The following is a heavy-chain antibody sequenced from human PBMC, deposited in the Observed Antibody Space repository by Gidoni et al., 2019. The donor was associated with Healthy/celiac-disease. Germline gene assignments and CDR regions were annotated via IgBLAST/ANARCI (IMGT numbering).Heavy chain of an antibody. CDR2: IYYSGST. V-gene: IGHV4-39*01. J-gene: IGHJ5*02. Sequence: QLQLQESGPGLVKPSETLSLTCTVSGGSISSSSYYWGWLRQPPGKGLEWIGSIYYSGSTYYNPSLKSRVTISVDTAKNQFSLKLSSVTAADTAVYYCARHFVPEVAVWFDPWGQGTLVTVSS. CDR1: GGSISSSSYY. CDR3: ARHFVPEVAVWFDP. D-gene: IGHD3-10*02.